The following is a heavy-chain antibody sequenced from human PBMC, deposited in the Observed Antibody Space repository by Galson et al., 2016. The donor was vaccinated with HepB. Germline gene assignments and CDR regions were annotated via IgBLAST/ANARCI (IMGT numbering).Heavy chain of an antibody. CDR2: ISTSSTYT. J-gene: IGHJ6*02. V-gene: IGHV3-21*01. Sequence: SLRLSCAPSGFAFDRFSMNWVRQAPGKGLESVSSISTSSTYTFYADSVKGRFAISRDNAKNALYLQMNSLRAEDTAVYFCARSDGYKPPYYYGIDVWGQGTTVTVSS. CDR1: GFAFDRFS. D-gene: IGHD5-24*01. CDR3: ARSDGYKPPYYYGIDV.